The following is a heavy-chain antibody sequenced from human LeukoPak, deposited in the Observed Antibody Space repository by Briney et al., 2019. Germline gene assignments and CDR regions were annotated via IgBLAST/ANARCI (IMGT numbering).Heavy chain of an antibody. V-gene: IGHV4-39*07. Sequence: SETLSLTCTVSGGSISSSSYYWGWIRQPPGKGLEWIGSIYYSGSTYYNPSLKSRVTISVDTSKNQFSLKLSSVTAADTAVYYCARLLDDYGWFDPWGQGTLVTVSS. CDR1: GGSISSSSYY. J-gene: IGHJ5*02. CDR3: ARLLDDYGWFDP. CDR2: IYYSGST. D-gene: IGHD4-17*01.